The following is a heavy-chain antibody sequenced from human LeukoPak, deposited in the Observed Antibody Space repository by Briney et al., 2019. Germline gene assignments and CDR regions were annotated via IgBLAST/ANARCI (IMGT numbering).Heavy chain of an antibody. J-gene: IGHJ4*02. CDR1: GFSLGTRGVG. CDR3: AHRRQTRVTTTTFDY. V-gene: IGHV2-5*02. Sequence: TVSGPTLVNPPQTLTLTCTFSGFSLGTRGVGVGWIRQPPGKALEWLAPIYWDDDKPYSQSLKRRLTITKDTSKNQVVLTMTNMDPVDTATYYCAHRRQTRVTTTTFDYWGQGTLVTVSS. D-gene: IGHD4-17*01. CDR2: IYWDDDK.